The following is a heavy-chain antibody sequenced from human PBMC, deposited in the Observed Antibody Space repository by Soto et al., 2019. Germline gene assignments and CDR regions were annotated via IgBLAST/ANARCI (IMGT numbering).Heavy chain of an antibody. J-gene: IGHJ2*01. Sequence: EVQLVESGGGLVQPGRSLRLSCAASGFTFDDYAMHWVRQAPGKGLEWGSGISWNSGSIGYADSVKGRFTISRDNAKNSLYLQMNSLRAEDTALYYCAKDGYYYGSWELEWYFDLWGRGTLVTVSS. CDR2: ISWNSGSI. CDR3: AKDGYYYGSWELEWYFDL. V-gene: IGHV3-9*01. D-gene: IGHD3-10*01. CDR1: GFTFDDYA.